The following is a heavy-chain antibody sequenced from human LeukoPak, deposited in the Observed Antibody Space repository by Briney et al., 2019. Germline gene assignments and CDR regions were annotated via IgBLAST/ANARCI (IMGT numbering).Heavy chain of an antibody. Sequence: GGSLRLSCAASGFTFSSYEMNWVRQAPGKGLEWVSVIYSGGSTYYADSVKGRFTISRNNSKNTLYLQMNSLRAEDTAVYYCAKSPIACSGGSCYLDYWGQGTLVTVSS. V-gene: IGHV3-53*01. CDR3: AKSPIACSGGSCYLDY. CDR1: GFTFSSYE. D-gene: IGHD2-15*01. CDR2: IYSGGST. J-gene: IGHJ4*02.